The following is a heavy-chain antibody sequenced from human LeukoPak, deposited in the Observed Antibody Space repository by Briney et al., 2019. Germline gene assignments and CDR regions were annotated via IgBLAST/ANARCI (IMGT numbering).Heavy chain of an antibody. V-gene: IGHV3-66*01. D-gene: IGHD3-22*01. CDR1: GFTVSSNY. CDR2: IHSGGNT. J-gene: IGHJ4*02. Sequence: GGSLRLSCAASGFTVSSNYMTWVRQAPGKWLEWVSGIHSGGNTCYADSVKGRFTISRDNSKNTLYLQMNSLRAEDSAVYYCAKVAFYDSSGFDYWGQGTLVTVSS. CDR3: AKVAFYDSSGFDY.